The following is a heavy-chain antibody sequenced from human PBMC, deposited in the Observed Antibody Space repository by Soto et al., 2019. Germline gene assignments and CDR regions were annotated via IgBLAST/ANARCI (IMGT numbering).Heavy chain of an antibody. V-gene: IGHV1-46*01. CDR3: ARNLASADV. Sequence: QVQLVQSGAEVKEPGASVKVSCKASGYTFTSFYIHWVRQAPGQGLEWMAIINPTGGSTNYAQRFRGRVTLTMDTSTSTVYMDLSGLRSEDTAVDYCARNLASADVWGQGTLVTVSS. D-gene: IGHD6-13*01. CDR2: INPTGGST. CDR1: GYTFTSFY. J-gene: IGHJ4*02.